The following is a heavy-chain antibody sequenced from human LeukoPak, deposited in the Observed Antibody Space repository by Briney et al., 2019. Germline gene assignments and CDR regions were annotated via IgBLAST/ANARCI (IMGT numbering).Heavy chain of an antibody. Sequence: SETLSLTCAVYGGSFSGYYWSWIRQPPGKGLEWIGEINHSGSTNYNPSLKSRVTISVDTSKNQFSLKLSSVTAADTAVYYCARGRGYYMDAWGKGTTVTVSS. CDR2: INHSGST. V-gene: IGHV4-34*01. CDR3: ARGRGYYMDA. J-gene: IGHJ6*03. CDR1: GGSFSGYY.